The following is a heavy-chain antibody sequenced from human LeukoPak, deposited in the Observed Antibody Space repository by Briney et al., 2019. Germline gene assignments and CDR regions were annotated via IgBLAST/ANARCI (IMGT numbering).Heavy chain of an antibody. CDR3: ARDMRGDGFDI. J-gene: IGHJ3*02. CDR2: IRQDGSEK. D-gene: IGHD2-2*01. Sequence: GGSLRLSCAASGFTFSTFWMTWVRQAPGKGLEWVANIRQDGSEKYYVDPVEGRFTISRDNAKKSLFLQMNSLRVEDTAVYYCARDMRGDGFDIWGQGTMVTVSS. CDR1: GFTFSTFW. V-gene: IGHV3-7*04.